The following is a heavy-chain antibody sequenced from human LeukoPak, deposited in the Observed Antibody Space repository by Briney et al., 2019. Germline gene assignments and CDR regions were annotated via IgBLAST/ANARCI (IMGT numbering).Heavy chain of an antibody. CDR2: INPNSGGT. D-gene: IGHD6-19*01. J-gene: IGHJ3*02. Sequence: AASVKVSCKASGYTFTGYYMHWVRQAPGQGLEWMGWINPNSGGTNYTQKFQGRVTMTRDTSISTAYMELSRLRSDDTAVYYCATLPGGYSSGWHGAFDIWGQGTMVTVSS. V-gene: IGHV1-2*02. CDR3: ATLPGGYSSGWHGAFDI. CDR1: GYTFTGYY.